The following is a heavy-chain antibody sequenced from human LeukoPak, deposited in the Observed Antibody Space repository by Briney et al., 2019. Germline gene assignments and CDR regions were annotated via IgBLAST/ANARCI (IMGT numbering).Heavy chain of an antibody. CDR2: INAGNGNT. CDR1: GYTFTSYA. D-gene: IGHD3-10*01. J-gene: IGHJ6*02. CDR3: ARGEAVTMVRGRGYYYYGMDV. Sequence: ASVKVSCKASGYTFTSYAMHWVRQAPGQRLEWMGWINAGNGNTKYSQKFQGRVTITRDTSASTAYMELSSLRSEDTAVYYCARGEAVTMVRGRGYYYYGMDVWGQGTTVTVSS. V-gene: IGHV1-3*01.